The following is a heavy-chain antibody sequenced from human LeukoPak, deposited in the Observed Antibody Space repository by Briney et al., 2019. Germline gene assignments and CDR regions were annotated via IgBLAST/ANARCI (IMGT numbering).Heavy chain of an antibody. CDR3: AKSRHPQGNWNEFDP. Sequence: PGGSLRLSCAASGFTFSSYGMHWVRQAPGKGLEWVAVISYDGSDKYSADSVKGRFTISRDNSKNTLYLQMNSLRAEDTAVYYCAKSRHPQGNWNEFDPWGQGTLVTVSS. CDR2: ISYDGSDK. J-gene: IGHJ5*02. V-gene: IGHV3-30*18. CDR1: GFTFSSYG. D-gene: IGHD1-20*01.